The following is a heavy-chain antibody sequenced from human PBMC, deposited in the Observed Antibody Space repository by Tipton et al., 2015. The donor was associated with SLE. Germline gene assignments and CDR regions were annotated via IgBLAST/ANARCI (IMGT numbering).Heavy chain of an antibody. CDR1: GGSFSGYY. J-gene: IGHJ5*02. D-gene: IGHD3-10*01. CDR2: INNNGNT. Sequence: TLSLTCSIYGGSFSGYYWSWIRQSPGKGLEWIGEINNNGNTNYIPSLKSRLSISLDTSKNQFSLQLTSVTAADTAVYYCARAPGGAYYYGSGGWFDPWGQGTLVTVSS. CDR3: ARAPGGAYYYGSGGWFDP. V-gene: IGHV4-34*01.